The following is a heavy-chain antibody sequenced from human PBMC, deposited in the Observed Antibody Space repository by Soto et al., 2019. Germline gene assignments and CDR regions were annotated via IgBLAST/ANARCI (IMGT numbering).Heavy chain of an antibody. CDR1: GGSISSGDYY. CDR2: IYYSGST. Sequence: QVQLQESGPGLVKPSQTLSLTCTVSGGSISSGDYYWSWIRQPPGQGLEWIGYIYYSGSTYYNPSLKSRVTISVDTSKNQFSLKLSSVTAADTAVYYCARGYSGYDMSPEPGVWFDPWGKGTLVTVSS. CDR3: ARGYSGYDMSPEPGVWFDP. V-gene: IGHV4-30-4*01. J-gene: IGHJ5*02. D-gene: IGHD5-12*01.